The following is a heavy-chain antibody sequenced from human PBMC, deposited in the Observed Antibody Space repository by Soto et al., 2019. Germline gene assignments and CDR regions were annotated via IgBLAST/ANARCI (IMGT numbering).Heavy chain of an antibody. D-gene: IGHD6-6*01. CDR2: IYYSGST. CDR3: AREVAAQGID. V-gene: IGHV4-30-4*01. Sequence: SETLSLTCTVSGGSISSGDYYWSWIRQPPGKGLEWIGYIYYSGSTYYNPSLKSRVTISVDTSKNQFSLKLSSVTAADTAVYYCAREVAAQGIDWGQGTLLTVSS. J-gene: IGHJ4*02. CDR1: GGSISSGDYY.